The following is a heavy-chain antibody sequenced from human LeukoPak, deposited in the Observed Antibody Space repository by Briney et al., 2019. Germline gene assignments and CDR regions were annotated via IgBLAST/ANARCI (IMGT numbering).Heavy chain of an antibody. D-gene: IGHD1/OR15-1a*01. CDR2: IYYSGST. J-gene: IGHJ4*02. CDR3: ARQEQGLYYFDY. Sequence: PSETLSLTCTVSGGSISSSSYYWGWIRQPPGKGLEWIGSIYYSGSTYYNPSLESRVTISVDTSKNQFSLKLSSVTAADTAVYYCARQEQGLYYFDYWGQGTLVTVSS. CDR1: GGSISSSSYY. V-gene: IGHV4-39*01.